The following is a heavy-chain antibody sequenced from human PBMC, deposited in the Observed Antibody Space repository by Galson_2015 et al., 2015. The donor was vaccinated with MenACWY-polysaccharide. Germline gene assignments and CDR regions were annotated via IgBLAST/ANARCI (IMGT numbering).Heavy chain of an antibody. J-gene: IGHJ3*02. Sequence: SETLSLTCTVSSGSISSRGHHWGWIRQPPGKGLEWIGIVYYSGNTYCNPSLESRVTISVDTSKNQFSLKLNSVTAADTALYYCARAPTPYCSSTSCFNKYAFDIWGQGTMVTVSS. CDR3: ARAPTPYCSSTSCFNKYAFDI. V-gene: IGHV4-39*01. CDR2: VYYSGNT. CDR1: SGSISSRGHH. D-gene: IGHD2-2*01.